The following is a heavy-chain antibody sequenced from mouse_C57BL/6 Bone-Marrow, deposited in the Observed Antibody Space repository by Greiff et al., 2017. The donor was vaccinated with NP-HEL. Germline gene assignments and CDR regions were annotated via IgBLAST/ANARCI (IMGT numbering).Heavy chain of an antibody. Sequence: QVQLQQSGAELMKPGASVKLSCKATGYTFTGYWIEWVKQRPGHGLEWIGEILPGSGSTNYIEKFKGKATFTADTSSNTAYMQLSSLTTEDSAIYYCARYGNIDYWGQGTTLTVSS. CDR2: ILPGSGST. V-gene: IGHV1-9*01. CDR1: GYTFTGYW. D-gene: IGHD2-1*01. CDR3: ARYGNIDY. J-gene: IGHJ2*01.